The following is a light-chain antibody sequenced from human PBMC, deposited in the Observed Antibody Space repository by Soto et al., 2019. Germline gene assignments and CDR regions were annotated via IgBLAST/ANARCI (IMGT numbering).Light chain of an antibody. CDR1: QNINNY. CDR2: DAS. V-gene: IGKV1-33*01. J-gene: IGKJ5*01. CDR3: QQYENLPT. Sequence: DSQMPKSPSCLYEYVGDRGAITCQESQNINNYSNWDQQKPRSAPKLLIYDASNLEAGVPSRLRGSGSGTDFTFTISRLQPAETATYYCQQYENLPTFGQGTRLEIK.